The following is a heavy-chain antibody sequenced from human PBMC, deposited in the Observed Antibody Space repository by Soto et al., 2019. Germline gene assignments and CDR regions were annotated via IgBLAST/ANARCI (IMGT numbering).Heavy chain of an antibody. J-gene: IGHJ5*02. CDR3: ARNPMVRGVITHNWFDP. CDR1: GFSLSTSGMC. CDR2: IDWDDDK. Sequence: SGPTLVNPTQTLTLTCTFSGFSLSTSGMCVSWIRQPPGKALEWLALIDWDDDKYYSTSLKTRLTISKDTSKNQVVLTMTNMDPVDTATYFFARNPMVRGVITHNWFDPWGQGTLVTVSS. V-gene: IGHV2-70*01. D-gene: IGHD3-10*01.